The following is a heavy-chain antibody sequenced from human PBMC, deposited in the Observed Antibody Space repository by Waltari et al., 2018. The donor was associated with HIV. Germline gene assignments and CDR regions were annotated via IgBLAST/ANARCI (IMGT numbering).Heavy chain of an antibody. D-gene: IGHD2-2*01. CDR2: INHSGST. CDR3: ARAKVVPAAPFDY. J-gene: IGHJ4*02. CDR1: GGSFSGYY. V-gene: IGHV4-34*01. Sequence: QVQLQQWGAGLLTPSQTLSLTCAVYGGSFSGYYCSWIRQPPGKGLEWTGEINHSGSTNYNPSLKSRVTISVDTSKNQFSLKLSSVTAADTAVYYCARAKVVPAAPFDYWGQGTLVTVSS.